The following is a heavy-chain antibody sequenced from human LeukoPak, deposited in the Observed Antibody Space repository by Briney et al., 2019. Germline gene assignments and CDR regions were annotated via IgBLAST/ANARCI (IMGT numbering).Heavy chain of an antibody. CDR1: GFTVSSNY. Sequence: GGSLRLSCAVSGFTVSSNYMSWVRQAPGKGLEWVSIIYSGGSTYYAGSVKGRFTISRDNSKNSLYLQMNSLRAEDTAVYYCARAAGDRIGYHDLWGRGTLVTVSS. CDR3: ARAAGDRIGYHDL. D-gene: IGHD7-27*01. CDR2: IYSGGST. V-gene: IGHV3-53*01. J-gene: IGHJ2*01.